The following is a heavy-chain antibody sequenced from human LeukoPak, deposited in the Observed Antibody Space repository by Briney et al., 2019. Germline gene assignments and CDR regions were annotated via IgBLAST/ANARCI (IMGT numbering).Heavy chain of an antibody. CDR3: ARIIQPINYFDY. CDR1: GFTFSSYG. D-gene: IGHD5-12*01. Sequence: GRSLRLSCAASGFTFSSYGMHWVRQAPGKGLEWVAVIWYDGSNKYYADSVKGRFTISRDNSKNTLYLQMNSLRAEDTAVYYCARIIQPINYFDYWGQGTLVTVSS. V-gene: IGHV3-33*01. CDR2: IWYDGSNK. J-gene: IGHJ4*02.